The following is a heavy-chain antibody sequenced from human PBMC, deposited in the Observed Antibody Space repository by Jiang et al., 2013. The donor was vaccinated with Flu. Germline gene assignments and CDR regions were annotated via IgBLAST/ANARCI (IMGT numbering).Heavy chain of an antibody. CDR1: GGTFSSYA. V-gene: IGHV1-69*06. CDR3: AKDGTGYSSSWFDY. Sequence: VQLVESGAEVKKPGSSVKVSCKASGGTFSSYAINWVRQAPGQGLEWMGVFMPIFDTTKYAQRFQGRVTINADKSTSTAYMELSSLTSEDTAIYYCAKDGTGYSSSWFDYVGPGDPGLTVSS. D-gene: IGHD6-13*01. CDR2: FMPIFDTT. J-gene: IGHJ5*01.